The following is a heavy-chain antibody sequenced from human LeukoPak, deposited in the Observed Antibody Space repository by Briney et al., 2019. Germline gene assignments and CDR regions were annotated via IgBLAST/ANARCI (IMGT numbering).Heavy chain of an antibody. CDR3: AREGSTYYYDSSGYFLHSKDFDY. J-gene: IGHJ4*02. V-gene: IGHV1-46*01. CDR2: INPSGGST. CDR1: GYTFTSYY. D-gene: IGHD3-22*01. Sequence: ASVKVSCKASGYTFTSYYMHWVRQAPGQGLEWMGIINPSGGSTSYAQKFQGRVTMTRDTSTSTVYMELSSLRSEDTAVYYCAREGSTYYYDSSGYFLHSKDFDYWGQGTLVTVSS.